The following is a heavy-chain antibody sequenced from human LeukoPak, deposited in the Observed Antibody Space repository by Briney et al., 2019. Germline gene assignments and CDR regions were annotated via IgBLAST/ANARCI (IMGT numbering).Heavy chain of an antibody. D-gene: IGHD3-10*01. V-gene: IGHV4-4*07. J-gene: IGHJ6*02. CDR2: IYTSGST. Sequence: SETLSLTCTVSGGSISSYYWSWIRQPAGKGLEWIGRIYTSGSTNYNPSLKSRVTMSVDTSKNQFSLKLSSVTAADTAVYYCARGLGGFGELSKPLSDYYYGMDVWGQGTTVTVSS. CDR1: GGSISSYY. CDR3: ARGLGGFGELSKPLSDYYYGMDV.